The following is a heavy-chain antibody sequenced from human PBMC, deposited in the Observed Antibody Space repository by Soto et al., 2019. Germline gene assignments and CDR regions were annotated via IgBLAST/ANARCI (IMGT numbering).Heavy chain of an antibody. J-gene: IGHJ3*02. CDR3: ARYIVVVTATYAFDI. D-gene: IGHD2-21*02. V-gene: IGHV3-30-3*01. CDR1: GSTSSGIA. CDR2: ISYDGSDK. Sequence: QVQLVESGGAVVKLGGPWSPPFQPPGSTSSGIAWNGFARAPGKGLDGVAVISYDGSDKYYADSVKGRFTISRDNSKNTLYLQMNSLRAEDTAVYYCARYIVVVTATYAFDIWGQGTMVTVSS.